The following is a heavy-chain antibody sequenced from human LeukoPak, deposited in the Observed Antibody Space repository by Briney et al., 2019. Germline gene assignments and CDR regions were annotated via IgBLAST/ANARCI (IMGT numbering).Heavy chain of an antibody. V-gene: IGHV3-23*01. CDR3: AKDRTLYYDILTGYYTAPDY. D-gene: IGHD3-9*01. J-gene: IGHJ4*02. CDR1: GFTFSSYA. Sequence: GGSLRLSCAASGFTFSSYAMSWVRQAPGKGLEWVSTISGSGDSTYYADSVKGRFTISRDNSKNTLYLQMTSPRAEDTAVYYCAKDRTLYYDILTGYYTAPDYWGQGTLVTVSS. CDR2: ISGSGDST.